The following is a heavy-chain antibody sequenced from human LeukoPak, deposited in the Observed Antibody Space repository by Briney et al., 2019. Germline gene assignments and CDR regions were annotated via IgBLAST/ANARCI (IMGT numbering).Heavy chain of an antibody. CDR3: ARRGIAVAGMGPWYFDY. CDR2: IYPGDSDT. D-gene: IGHD6-19*01. Sequence: GASLKISCKGSGYSFTSYWIGWVRQMPGKGLEWMGIIYPGDSDTRYSPSFQGQVTISADKSISTAYLQWSSLKASDTAMYYCARRGIAVAGMGPWYFDYWGQGTLVTVSS. V-gene: IGHV5-51*01. CDR1: GYSFTSYW. J-gene: IGHJ4*02.